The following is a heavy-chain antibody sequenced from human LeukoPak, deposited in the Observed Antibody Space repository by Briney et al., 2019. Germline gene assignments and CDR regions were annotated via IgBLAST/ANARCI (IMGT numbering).Heavy chain of an antibody. Sequence: GASVKVSCKASCYTFTSDGISSESQAPGQGLEWMGWISAYNGNANYAQKLQGRVTMTTDTSTRTAYMALRSLRSDDTAVYYCASDSSCYYSCAFHIWGQGTMVTVSS. J-gene: IGHJ3*02. V-gene: IGHV1-18*01. D-gene: IGHD3-22*01. CDR2: ISAYNGNA. CDR1: CYTFTSDG. CDR3: ASDSSCYYSCAFHI.